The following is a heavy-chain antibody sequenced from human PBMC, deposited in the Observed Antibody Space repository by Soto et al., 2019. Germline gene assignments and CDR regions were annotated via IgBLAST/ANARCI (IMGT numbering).Heavy chain of an antibody. V-gene: IGHV3-43*01. CDR2: ICWDGGST. J-gene: IGHJ3*02. CDR3: ARVSGHGDYPGAFDI. Sequence: PGGSLRLSCAASGFTFDDYTMHWVRQAPGKGLEWVSLICWDGGSTYYADSVKGRFTISRDNSKNTLYLQMNSLRAEDTAVYYCARVSGHGDYPGAFDIWGQGTMVTVSS. CDR1: GFTFDDYT. D-gene: IGHD4-17*01.